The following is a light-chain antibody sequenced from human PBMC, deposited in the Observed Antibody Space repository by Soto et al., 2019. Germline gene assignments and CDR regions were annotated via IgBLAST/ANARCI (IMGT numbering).Light chain of an antibody. CDR1: TGAVTSGHY. CDR3: LLSYSGSYWV. J-gene: IGLJ3*02. CDR2: DTN. V-gene: IGLV7-46*01. Sequence: QTVVTQEPSLTVSPGGTVTLTCDSSTGAVTSGHYPYWFQQKPGQAPRTLIADTNNKFSWTPARFSGSLLGGKAALTLSGAQPEDEAVYFCLLSYSGSYWVFGGGTQLTVL.